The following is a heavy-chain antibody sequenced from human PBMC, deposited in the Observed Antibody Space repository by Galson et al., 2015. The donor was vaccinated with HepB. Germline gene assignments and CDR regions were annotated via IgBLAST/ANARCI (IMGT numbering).Heavy chain of an antibody. D-gene: IGHD3-3*01. Sequence: SVKVSCKASGGTFSSYAISWVRQAPGQGLEWMGRIIPILGIANYAQKFQGRVTITADKSTSTAYMELSSLRSEDTAVYYCARDRAIFGAVISYMDVWGKGTTVTVSS. CDR3: ARDRAIFGAVISYMDV. CDR1: GGTFSSYA. V-gene: IGHV1-69*04. J-gene: IGHJ6*03. CDR2: IIPILGIA.